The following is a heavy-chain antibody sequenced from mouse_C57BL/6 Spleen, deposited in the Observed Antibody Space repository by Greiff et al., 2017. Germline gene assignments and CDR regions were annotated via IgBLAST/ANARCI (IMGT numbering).Heavy chain of an antibody. CDR1: GYTFTSYW. V-gene: IGHV1-55*01. CDR2: IYPGSGST. CDR3: ARCAVYYDYENYAMDY. Sequence: QVQLKQPGAELVKPGASVKMSCKASGYTFTSYWITWVKQRPGQGLEWIGDIYPGSGSTNYNEKFKSKATLTVDTSSSTAYMQLSSLTSEDSAVYYCARCAVYYDYENYAMDYWGQGTSVTVSS. J-gene: IGHJ4*01. D-gene: IGHD2-4*01.